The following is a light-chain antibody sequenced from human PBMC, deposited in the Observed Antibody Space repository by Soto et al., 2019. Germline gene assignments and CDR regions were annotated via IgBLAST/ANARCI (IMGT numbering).Light chain of an antibody. CDR2: EVS. CDR3: SSYAGSNTKV. J-gene: IGLJ1*01. Sequence: QSVLTQPPSASGSPGQSVTISCTGTSSDVGGYNYVSWYQQHPGKAPKLMIYEVSTRPSGVPDRFSGSKSGNTASLTVSGLQAEDEADYYCSSYAGSNTKVFGTGTKLTVL. CDR1: SSDVGGYNY. V-gene: IGLV2-8*01.